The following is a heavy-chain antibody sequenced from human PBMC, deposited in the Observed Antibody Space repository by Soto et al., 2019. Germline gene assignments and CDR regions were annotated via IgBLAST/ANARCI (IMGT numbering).Heavy chain of an antibody. Sequence: LSLTCAASGFTFSSYGMHWVRQAPGKGLEWVAVIWYDGSNKYYADSVKGRFTISRDNSKNTLYLQMNSLRAEDTAVYYCARDNGEAAAGTYYYYGMDVWGQGTTVTVSS. D-gene: IGHD6-13*01. CDR1: GFTFSSYG. CDR3: ARDNGEAAAGTYYYYGMDV. J-gene: IGHJ6*02. CDR2: IWYDGSNK. V-gene: IGHV3-33*01.